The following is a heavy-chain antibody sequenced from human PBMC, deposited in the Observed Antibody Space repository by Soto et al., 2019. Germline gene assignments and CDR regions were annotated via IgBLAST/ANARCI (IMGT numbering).Heavy chain of an antibody. CDR1: GGSISSYY. CDR2: IYYSGST. D-gene: IGHD3-10*01. J-gene: IGHJ6*03. V-gene: IGHV4-59*01. Sequence: PSETLSLTCTVSGGSISSYYWSWIRQPPGKGLEWIGYIYYSGSTNYNPSLKSRVTISVDTSKNQFSLKLSSVTAADTAVYYCARVVTVRSGSRYYYYMDVWGKGTTVTVSS. CDR3: ARVVTVRSGSRYYYYMDV.